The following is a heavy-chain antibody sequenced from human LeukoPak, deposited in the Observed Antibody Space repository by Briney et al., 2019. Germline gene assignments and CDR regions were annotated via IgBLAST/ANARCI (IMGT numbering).Heavy chain of an antibody. V-gene: IGHV4-34*01. CDR3: ARGRRESTRPFDY. D-gene: IGHD3-10*01. CDR2: INHSGCT. CDR1: GGSFSGYD. Sequence: SETLSLTCAVYGGSFSGYDWSWIRQPPGKGLEWIGEINHSGCTNYNPSLKSRVTISVDTSKNQFSLKLSSVTAADTAVYYCARGRRESTRPFDYWGQGTLVTVSS. J-gene: IGHJ4*02.